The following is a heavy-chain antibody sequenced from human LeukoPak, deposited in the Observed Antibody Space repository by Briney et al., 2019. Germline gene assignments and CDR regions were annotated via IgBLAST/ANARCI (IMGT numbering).Heavy chain of an antibody. D-gene: IGHD3-10*01. CDR3: ARGIKYYYGSGSYDV. CDR1: GGTIINYY. J-gene: IGHJ6*04. Sequence: SENLSLTCTVSGGTIINYYWTWIRQPPGKGLEWIGNISYIGGTHYKPSLKSRVTISVDTSKNQFSLKLSSVTAADTAVYYCARGIKYYYGSGSYDVWGKGTTVTISS. V-gene: IGHV4-59*08. CDR2: ISYIGGT.